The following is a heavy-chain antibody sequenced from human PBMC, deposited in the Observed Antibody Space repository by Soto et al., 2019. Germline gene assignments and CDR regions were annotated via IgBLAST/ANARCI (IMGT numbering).Heavy chain of an antibody. V-gene: IGHV4-30-4*01. Sequence: TLSLNCTVAGEYMSSGNKDWSWIRQPPGKGLEWIGYIFSSGTTYYNPSLKSRLTMSLDASQNQFSLKLKHLTDADTAVYFCARVPSPFDYYYAMDVWGQGTTVTAP. D-gene: IGHD3-16*01. CDR2: IFSSGTT. J-gene: IGHJ6*02. CDR1: GEYMSSGNKD. CDR3: ARVPSPFDYYYAMDV.